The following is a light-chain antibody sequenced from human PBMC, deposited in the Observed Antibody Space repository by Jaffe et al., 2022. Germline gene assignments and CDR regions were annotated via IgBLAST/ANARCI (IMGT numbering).Light chain of an antibody. CDR1: NSNIGIND. J-gene: IGLJ3*02. Sequence: QSVLTQPPSLSAAPGQRVTISCSGSNSNIGINDISWYQQLPGTPPKLLIFLTNKRPSGLPDRFSASKSGTSATLAITGLQTGDEAVYYCGTWDSYLNTIVFGGGTQLTVL. CDR2: LTN. V-gene: IGLV1-51*02. CDR3: GTWDSYLNTIV.